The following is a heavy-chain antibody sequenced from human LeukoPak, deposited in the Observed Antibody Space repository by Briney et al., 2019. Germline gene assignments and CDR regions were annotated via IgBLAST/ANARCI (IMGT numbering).Heavy chain of an antibody. D-gene: IGHD6-13*01. Sequence: GGSLRLSCEGSEFSFSSYWMSWVRQAPGKALEWVAKIKQDGSEKYYVDSVKGRFTISRDNAKNSMYLLMNSLRVEDTAVYYCARAGYSSSWSSINWFDPWGQGTLVTVSS. V-gene: IGHV3-7*04. CDR2: IKQDGSEK. CDR3: ARAGYSSSWSSINWFDP. CDR1: EFSFSSYW. J-gene: IGHJ5*02.